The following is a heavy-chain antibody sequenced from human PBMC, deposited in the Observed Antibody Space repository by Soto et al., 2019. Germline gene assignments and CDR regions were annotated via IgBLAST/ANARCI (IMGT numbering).Heavy chain of an antibody. CDR3: ARALRGYRQSGGI. D-gene: IGHD5-12*01. V-gene: IGHV3-11*05. J-gene: IGHJ4*02. CDR2: ISSSSSDT. CDR1: GFTFSDYY. Sequence: QVQLVESGGGLVKPGGSLRLSCAASGFTFSDYYMSWIRQTPGKGLEWVSYISSSSSDTNYADSVKGRFTISRDNAKNYLYLQMNSLRAEDTAVYSCARALRGYRQSGGIWGQGTLVPVSS.